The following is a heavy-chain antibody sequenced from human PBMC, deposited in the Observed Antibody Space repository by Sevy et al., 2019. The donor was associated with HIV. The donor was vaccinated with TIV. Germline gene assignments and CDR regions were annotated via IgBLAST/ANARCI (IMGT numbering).Heavy chain of an antibody. Sequence: ASVKVSCKASGYTFTSYDINWVRQATGQGLEWMGWMNPNSGNTGYAQKFQGTVTMTRNTSISTAYMELSSLRSEDTAVYYCAKSSSSSSHYYYYYGMDVWGQGTTVTVSS. V-gene: IGHV1-8*01. CDR1: GYTFTSYD. CDR3: AKSSSSSSHYYYYYGMDV. CDR2: MNPNSGNT. J-gene: IGHJ6*02. D-gene: IGHD6-13*01.